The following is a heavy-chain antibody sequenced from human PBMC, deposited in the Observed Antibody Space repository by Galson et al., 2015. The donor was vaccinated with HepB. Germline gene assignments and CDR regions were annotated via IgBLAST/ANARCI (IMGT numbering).Heavy chain of an antibody. CDR3: ARHHGAFDI. Sequence: CKASGYTFTAYALNWVRQAPGQGLELLGWINTNTGNPTYAQGFTGRFVLSLDTSVSTAYLQISSLKAEDTAVYYCARHHGAFDIWGQGTMVTVSS. CDR2: INTNTGNP. D-gene: IGHD3-16*01. V-gene: IGHV7-4-1*02. J-gene: IGHJ3*02. CDR1: GYTFTAYA.